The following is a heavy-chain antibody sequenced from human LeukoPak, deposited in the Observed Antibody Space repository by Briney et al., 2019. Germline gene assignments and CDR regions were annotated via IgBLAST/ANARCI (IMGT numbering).Heavy chain of an antibody. CDR1: GGSISSSSYY. J-gene: IGHJ4*02. D-gene: IGHD6-13*01. CDR3: ARWGSWYKITIAEADY. V-gene: IGHV4-39*01. CDR2: IYYSGTT. Sequence: SETLSLTCTVSGGSISSSSYYWGWIRQPPEKGLEWIGSIYYSGTTYYNPSLKSRVTISVDTSKNQFSLKLSSVTAADTAVYYCARWGSWYKITIAEADYWGQGTLVTVSS.